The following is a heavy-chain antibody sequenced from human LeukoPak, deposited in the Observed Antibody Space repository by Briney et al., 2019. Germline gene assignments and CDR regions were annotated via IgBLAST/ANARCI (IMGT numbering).Heavy chain of an antibody. CDR2: IIPNFGTA. CDR1: GGTFITYT. Sequence: ASVKVSCKASGGTFITYTINWVRQAPGQGLEWMGGIIPNFGTANYAQKFQGRITITTDDSTSTAYMELSSLRSEDTAVYYCATYMLRDNWNVHTFDSWGQGTLVTVSS. J-gene: IGHJ4*02. D-gene: IGHD1-1*01. V-gene: IGHV1-69*05. CDR3: ATYMLRDNWNVHTFDS.